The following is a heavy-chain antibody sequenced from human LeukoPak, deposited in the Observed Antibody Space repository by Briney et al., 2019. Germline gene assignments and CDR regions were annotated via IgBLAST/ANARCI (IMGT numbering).Heavy chain of an antibody. J-gene: IGHJ4*02. V-gene: IGHV3-9*01. CDR3: AKDMGSSSWYYFDY. CDR1: GFTFSSYE. Sequence: PGGSLRLSCAASGFTFSSYEMNWVRQAPGKGLEWVSGISWNSGSIGYADSVKGRFTISRDNAKNSLYLQMNSLRAEDTALYYCAKDMGSSSWYYFDYWGQGTLVTVSS. CDR2: ISWNSGSI. D-gene: IGHD6-13*01.